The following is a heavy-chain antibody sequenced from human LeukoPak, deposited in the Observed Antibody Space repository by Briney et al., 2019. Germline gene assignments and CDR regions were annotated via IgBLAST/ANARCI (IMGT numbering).Heavy chain of an antibody. J-gene: IGHJ2*01. D-gene: IGHD2-2*02. V-gene: IGHV1-2*02. CDR1: GYTFTDYY. Sequence: GASVKVSCEASGYTFTDYYMHWVRQAPGQGLEWVGWINPNNGDTYYAQRFQDRVTMTRDTSISTAYMDLSRLRSGDTSLYYCARGPYPYWYFDLWGRGTLVTVSS. CDR3: ARGPYPYWYFDL. CDR2: INPNNGDT.